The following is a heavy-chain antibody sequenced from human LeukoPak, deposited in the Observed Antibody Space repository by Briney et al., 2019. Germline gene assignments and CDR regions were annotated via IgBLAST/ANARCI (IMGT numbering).Heavy chain of an antibody. Sequence: ASVNVSCKASGYTFTNYAMHWVRQAPGQRLEWMGGINAGNGNTKYSQYFQGRVTITRDTSASITYMELASLRSEDTAVYYCTSNSGWLLDAFDVWGQGTMVTVSS. V-gene: IGHV1-3*01. CDR1: GYTFTNYA. CDR2: INAGNGNT. CDR3: TSNSGWLLDAFDV. D-gene: IGHD6-19*01. J-gene: IGHJ3*01.